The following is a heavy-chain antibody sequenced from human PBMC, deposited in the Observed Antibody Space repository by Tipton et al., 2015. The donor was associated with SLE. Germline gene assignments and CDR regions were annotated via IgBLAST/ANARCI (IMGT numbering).Heavy chain of an antibody. CDR3: ARGHKDSYGYYWFDP. J-gene: IGHJ5*02. CDR1: GGSFSGYY. D-gene: IGHD5-18*01. V-gene: IGHV4-34*01. CDR2: INHSGST. Sequence: AGLVKPSETLSLTCAVYGGSFSGYYWSWIRQPPGKGLEWIGEINHSGSTNYNPSLKSRVTISVDTSKNQFSLKLSSVTAADTAVYYCARGHKDSYGYYWFDPWGQGTLVTVSS.